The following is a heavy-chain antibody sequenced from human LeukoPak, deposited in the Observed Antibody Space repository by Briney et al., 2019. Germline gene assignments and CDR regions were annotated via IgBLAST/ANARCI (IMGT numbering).Heavy chain of an antibody. CDR1: AFTLDDYA. D-gene: IGHD2-15*01. Sequence: PGRSLRLSCAASAFTLDDYAMHWVRQAPGKGLEWVSGISWNSGSIGYADSVKGRFTISRDNAKNSLYLQMNSLRAEDTALYYCAKDMTAATTHNFDYWGQGTLVTVSS. J-gene: IGHJ4*02. CDR3: AKDMTAATTHNFDY. CDR2: ISWNSGSI. V-gene: IGHV3-9*01.